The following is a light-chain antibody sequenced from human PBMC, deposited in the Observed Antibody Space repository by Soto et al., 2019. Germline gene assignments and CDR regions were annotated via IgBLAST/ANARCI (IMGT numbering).Light chain of an antibody. CDR2: GAS. CDR3: QPYGSSPRT. J-gene: IGKJ1*01. Sequence: EIVLTQSPGTLSLSPGERATLSCRASQSVSSSYLAWYQQKPGQAPRLLIYGASSRATGIQDRFSGSGSGTDFTLTISRLEPEDFAVYYCQPYGSSPRTFGQGTKVEIK. V-gene: IGKV3-20*01. CDR1: QSVSSSY.